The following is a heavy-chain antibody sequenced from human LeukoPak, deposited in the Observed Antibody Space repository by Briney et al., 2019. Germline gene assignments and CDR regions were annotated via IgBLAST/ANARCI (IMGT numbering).Heavy chain of an antibody. CDR3: ARDAGAPLLYYYYYYGMDV. V-gene: IGHV1-69*06. CDR1: GGTFSSYA. D-gene: IGHD3-10*01. Sequence: ASVKVSCTASGGTFSSYAISWVRQAPGQGLEWMGGIIPIFGTANYAQKFQGRVTITADKSTSTAYMELSSLRSEDTAVYYCARDAGAPLLYYYYYYGMDVWGKGTTVTVSS. J-gene: IGHJ6*04. CDR2: IIPIFGTA.